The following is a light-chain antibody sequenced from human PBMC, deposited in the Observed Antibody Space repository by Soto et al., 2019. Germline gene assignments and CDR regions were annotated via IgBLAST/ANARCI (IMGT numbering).Light chain of an antibody. J-gene: IGLJ3*02. V-gene: IGLV2-8*01. CDR2: EVS. Sequence: QSALTQPPSASGSPGQSVTISCTGTSSDVGAYKYVSWYQQYPGKAPKLMIYEVSKRPSGVPDRFSGSKSGNTASLSVSGLQAEDEAEYYCTSYVGSDILVFGGGTQLTVL. CDR3: TSYVGSDILV. CDR1: SSDVGAYKY.